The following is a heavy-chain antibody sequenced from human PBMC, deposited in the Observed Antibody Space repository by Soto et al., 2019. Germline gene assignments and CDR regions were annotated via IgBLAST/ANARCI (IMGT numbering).Heavy chain of an antibody. CDR1: GGSIRSYY. Sequence: SETLSLTCTVSGGSIRSYYWSWIRQPPGKGLEWIGYIYYSGSTNYNPSLKSRVTISVDTSKNQFSLKLSSVTAADTAVYFCARRYGSAIDYWGQGTLVTVSS. CDR3: ARRYGSAIDY. V-gene: IGHV4-59*08. CDR2: IYYSGST. D-gene: IGHD1-26*01. J-gene: IGHJ4*02.